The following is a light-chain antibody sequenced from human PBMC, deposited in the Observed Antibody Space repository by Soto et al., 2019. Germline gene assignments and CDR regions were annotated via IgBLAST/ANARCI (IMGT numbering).Light chain of an antibody. J-gene: IGKJ1*01. CDR3: PQSYSSPRT. CDR1: QSISTY. Sequence: DIQMTQSPSSLSSSVGDRGTITCRASQSISTYLTWYQQKPGKAPKVLIYAASTWQSGVPSRFSGSASGTDFTLTISRLQTDDFAIYYCPQSYSSPRTFAQGTKVEIK. V-gene: IGKV1-39*01. CDR2: AAS.